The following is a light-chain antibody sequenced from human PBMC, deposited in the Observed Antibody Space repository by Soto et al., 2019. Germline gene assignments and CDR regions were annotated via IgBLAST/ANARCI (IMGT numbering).Light chain of an antibody. Sequence: ETVMTQSPATLSVSPGERATLSCRASQSVKRNLAWYQQKPGQAPRLLFYGASNRATGIPARFSGSGSGTDFTLTISSLEPEDFAVYYCQQRSNWPPITFGQGT. CDR2: GAS. CDR1: QSVKRN. J-gene: IGKJ5*01. V-gene: IGKV3-11*01. CDR3: QQRSNWPPIT.